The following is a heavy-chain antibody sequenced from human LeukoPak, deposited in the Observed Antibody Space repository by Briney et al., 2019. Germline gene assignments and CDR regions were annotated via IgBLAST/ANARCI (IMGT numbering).Heavy chain of an antibody. J-gene: IGHJ5*02. V-gene: IGHV4-34*01. Sequence: SETLSLTCAVYGGSFSGYYWSWIRQPPGKGLEWIGEINHSGSTNYNPSLKGRVTISVDRSKNQFSLNLNFVTAADTALYYCARGDGSGSGRWFDPWGQGTLITVSS. CDR1: GGSFSGYY. D-gene: IGHD3-10*01. CDR3: ARGDGSGSGRWFDP. CDR2: INHSGST.